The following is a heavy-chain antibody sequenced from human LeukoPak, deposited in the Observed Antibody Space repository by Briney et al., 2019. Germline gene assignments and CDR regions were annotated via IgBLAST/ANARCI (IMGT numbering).Heavy chain of an antibody. CDR2: ISYDGSNK. CDR1: GFTFNSYA. CDR3: ARISGGWDFDY. Sequence: GGSLRLSCAASGFTFNSYAIHWVRQAPGKGLEWVAVISYDGSNKYYADSVKGRFTISRDNSKNTLYLQMNSLRTDDTAVYYCARISGGWDFDYWGQGTLVTVSS. J-gene: IGHJ4*02. D-gene: IGHD6-19*01. V-gene: IGHV3-30-3*01.